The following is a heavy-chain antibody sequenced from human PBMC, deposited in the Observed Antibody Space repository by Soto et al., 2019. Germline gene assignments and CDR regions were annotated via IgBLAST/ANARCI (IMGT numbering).Heavy chain of an antibody. CDR1: GYSFTSHD. Sequence: SVKVSCKTSGYSFTSHDINWVRQATGQGLEWLGWMNPNSGKTGYAQKFQGRVTMTRNTSINTAYLELSNLRLDDTAVYYCMFECCGDDSRPFYFRGQGTMVPGSS. D-gene: IGHD5-12*01. CDR3: MFECCGDDSRPFYF. CDR2: MNPNSGKT. V-gene: IGHV1-8*01. J-gene: IGHJ3*01.